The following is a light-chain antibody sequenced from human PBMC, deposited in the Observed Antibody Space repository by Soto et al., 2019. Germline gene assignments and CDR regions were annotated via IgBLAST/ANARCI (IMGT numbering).Light chain of an antibody. J-gene: IGLJ2*01. V-gene: IGLV2-14*03. CDR3: ASFTRSVTVV. CDR2: DVN. Sequence: QSVLTQPASVSGSLGQSITISCAGTSSDVGGYNYVSWYQQHPGKVPRLIISDVNKRPSGVSDRFSGSKSGNTASLTISGLQAEDEADYYCASFTRSVTVVFGGGTKLTVL. CDR1: SSDVGGYNY.